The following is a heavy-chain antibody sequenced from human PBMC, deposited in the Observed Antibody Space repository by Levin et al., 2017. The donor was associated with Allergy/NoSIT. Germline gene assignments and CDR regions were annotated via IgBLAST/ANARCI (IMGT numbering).Heavy chain of an antibody. CDR3: ARGYYDILTGLHNWFDP. J-gene: IGHJ5*02. D-gene: IGHD3-9*01. CDR1: GGSISSSNW. Sequence: SETLSLTCAVSGGSISSSNWWSWVRQPPGKGLEWIGEIYHSGSTNYNPSLKSRVTISVDKSKNQFSLKLSSVTAADTAVYYCARGYYDILTGLHNWFDPWGQGTLVTVSS. CDR2: IYHSGST. V-gene: IGHV4-4*02.